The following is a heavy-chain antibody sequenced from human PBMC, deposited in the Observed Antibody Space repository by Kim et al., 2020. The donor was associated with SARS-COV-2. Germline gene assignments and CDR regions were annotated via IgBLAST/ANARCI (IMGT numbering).Heavy chain of an antibody. J-gene: IGHJ4*02. V-gene: IGHV3-53*01. Sequence: GGSLRLSCAASGFTVSSNYMSWVRQAPGKGLEWVSVIYSGGSTYYADSVKGRFTISRDNSKNTLYLQMNSLRAEDTAVYYCARDFPHCSGGSCPKDYWGQGTLVTVSS. CDR2: IYSGGST. CDR3: ARDFPHCSGGSCPKDY. D-gene: IGHD2-15*01. CDR1: GFTVSSNY.